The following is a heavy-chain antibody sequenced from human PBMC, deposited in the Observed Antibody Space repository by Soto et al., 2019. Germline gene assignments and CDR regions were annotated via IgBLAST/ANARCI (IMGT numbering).Heavy chain of an antibody. CDR3: AKGGGRGYSYVRPEYYYYGMDV. CDR2: ISGSGGST. V-gene: IGHV3-23*01. CDR1: GFTFSSYA. J-gene: IGHJ6*02. Sequence: EVQLLESGGGLVQPGGSLRLSCAASGFTFSSYAMSWVRQAPGKGLEWVSAISGSGGSTYYADSVKGRFTISRDNSKNTLYLKMNSLRDEDTAVYYCAKGGGRGYSYVRPEYYYYGMDVWGQGTTVTVSS. D-gene: IGHD5-18*01.